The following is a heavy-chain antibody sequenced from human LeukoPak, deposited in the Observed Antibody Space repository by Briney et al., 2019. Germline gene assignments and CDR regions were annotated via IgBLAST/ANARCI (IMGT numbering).Heavy chain of an antibody. Sequence: ASVKVSCKTSGYTFTNNAITWVRRAPGQGLEWLGWISVYNGNTNYAQKLQGRVTMTTDTSTTTVYMELRSLRSDDTAVYYCARNHPYYYDSNGLYYFDYWGQGTLVTVPS. CDR1: GYTFTNNA. CDR2: ISVYNGNT. CDR3: ARNHPYYYDSNGLYYFDY. J-gene: IGHJ4*02. D-gene: IGHD3-22*01. V-gene: IGHV1-18*01.